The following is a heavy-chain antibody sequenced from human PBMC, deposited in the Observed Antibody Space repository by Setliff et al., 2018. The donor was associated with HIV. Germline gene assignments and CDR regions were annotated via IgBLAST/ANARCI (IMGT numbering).Heavy chain of an antibody. CDR1: GGSFSGYY. V-gene: IGHV4-34*01. D-gene: IGHD4-17*01. CDR2: LNDRGHI. J-gene: IGHJ4*02. CDR3: AIFFVTSVTTQDH. Sequence: SQTLSLTCAVYGGSFSGYYWSWIRQAPGKGLEWIVELNDRGHINYNPSLKGRVTISQDTSKRQFSLRMTSVTAADTAVYYCAIFFVTSVTTQDHWGQGTLVTVSS.